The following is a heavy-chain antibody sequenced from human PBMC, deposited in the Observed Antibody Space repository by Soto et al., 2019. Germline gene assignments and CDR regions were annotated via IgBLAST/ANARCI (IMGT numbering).Heavy chain of an antibody. CDR3: AGGPGYIDGWRTFDF. J-gene: IGHJ4*02. D-gene: IGHD6-19*01. Sequence: VLLQESGPGLLRPSETLSLTCTVSDDSFRGADYYWSWIRQPLGKGPEWIGYTYYHGDTKYNPPLKSRVTMSVDKSNNQFSLRLYSVTAADTAVYFWAGGPGYIDGWRTFDFWGRGILVTVSS. CDR2: TYYHGDT. V-gene: IGHV4-61*08. CDR1: DDSFRGADYY.